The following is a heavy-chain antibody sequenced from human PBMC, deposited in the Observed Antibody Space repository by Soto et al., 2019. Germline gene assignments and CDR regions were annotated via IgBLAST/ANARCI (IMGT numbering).Heavy chain of an antibody. D-gene: IGHD6-13*01. CDR3: SRDLAAGDY. CDR2: INPASGST. V-gene: IGHV1-46*01. Sequence: QVQLVQSGAEVKKPGASVKLSCRTSGYTFTHYYIHWVRQAPGQGLEWLAIINPASGSTNYAQDFQGTVTLTMDTATTTVYMELSGLRAEDTAICDCSRDLAAGDYWGQGTLVTVSS. J-gene: IGHJ4*02. CDR1: GYTFTHYY.